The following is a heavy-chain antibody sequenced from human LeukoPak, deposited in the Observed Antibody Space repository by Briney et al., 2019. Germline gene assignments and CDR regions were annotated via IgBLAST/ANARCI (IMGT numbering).Heavy chain of an antibody. CDR2: INPNSGGT. V-gene: IGHV1-2*02. Sequence: GASVKVSCKASGYTFTGYYMHWVRQAPGQGLEWMGWINPNSGGTNYAQKLQGRVTMTTDTSTSTAYMELRSLRSDDTAVYYCARERFYSNYFDYWGQGTLVTVSS. CDR3: ARERFYSNYFDY. D-gene: IGHD4-4*01. CDR1: GYTFTGYY. J-gene: IGHJ4*02.